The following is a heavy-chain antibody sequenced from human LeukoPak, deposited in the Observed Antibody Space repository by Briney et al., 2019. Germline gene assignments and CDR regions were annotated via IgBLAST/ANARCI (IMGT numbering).Heavy chain of an antibody. Sequence: ASVKVSCKASGYMFTGHYMHWVRQAPGQGLEWMGIINPSGGSTSYAQKLQGRVTMTTDTSTSTAYMELRSLRSDDTAVYYCARGDTLMIGNYWGQGTLVTVSS. CDR2: INPSGGST. V-gene: IGHV1-46*01. CDR1: GYMFTGHY. CDR3: ARGDTLMIGNY. J-gene: IGHJ4*02. D-gene: IGHD3-22*01.